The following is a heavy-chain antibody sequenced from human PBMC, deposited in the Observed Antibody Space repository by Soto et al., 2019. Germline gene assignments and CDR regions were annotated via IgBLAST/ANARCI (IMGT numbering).Heavy chain of an antibody. V-gene: IGHV6-1*01. CDR2: TYYRSKWYN. J-gene: IGHJ3*02. CDR1: GDSVSSNSAA. Sequence: SQTLSLTCAISGDSVSSNSAAWNWIRQSPSRGLEWLGRTYYRSKWYNDYAVSVKSRITINPDTSKNQFSLQLNSVTPEDTAVYYCARDVGIAVAGTSGAFDIWGQGTMVTVSS. CDR3: ARDVGIAVAGTSGAFDI. D-gene: IGHD6-19*01.